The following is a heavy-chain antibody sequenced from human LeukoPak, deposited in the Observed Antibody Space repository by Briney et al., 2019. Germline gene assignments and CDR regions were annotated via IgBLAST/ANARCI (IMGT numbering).Heavy chain of an antibody. D-gene: IGHD4-17*01. CDR1: GYTFTSYD. CDR3: AGGATVTHGGAFDI. V-gene: IGHV1-8*01. Sequence: ASVKVSCKASGYTFTSYDINWVRQATGQGLEWMGWMNPNSGNTGYAQKFQGRVTMTRNTSISTAYMELSSLGSEDTAVYYCAGGATVTHGGAFDIWGQGTMVTVSS. J-gene: IGHJ3*02. CDR2: MNPNSGNT.